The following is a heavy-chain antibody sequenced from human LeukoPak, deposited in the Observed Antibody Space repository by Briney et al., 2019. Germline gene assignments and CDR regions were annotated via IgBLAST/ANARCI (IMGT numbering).Heavy chain of an antibody. CDR2: MSFDGSDK. CDR3: AKSLLRPGY. Sequence: GGSLRLSCVGSGFTFRDYGMHWVRQAPGKGLEWVALMSFDGSDKYFADSVKGRFTISRDNSKNTLYLLMNSLRAEDTAVYYCAKSLLRPGYWGQGTLVTVSS. J-gene: IGHJ4*02. V-gene: IGHV3-30*18. D-gene: IGHD3-3*01. CDR1: GFTFRDYG.